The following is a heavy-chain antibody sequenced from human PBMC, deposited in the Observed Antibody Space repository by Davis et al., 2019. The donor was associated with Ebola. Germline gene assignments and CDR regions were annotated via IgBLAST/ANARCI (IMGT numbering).Heavy chain of an antibody. J-gene: IGHJ5*02. V-gene: IGHV1-46*01. CDR2: INPSGGST. D-gene: IGHD2-2*02. Sequence: ASVKVSCKASGYTFTSYYMHWVRQAPGQGLEWMGIINPSGGSTSYAQKFQGRVTMTRDTSTSTVYMELRSLRSEDTAVYYCARGTRPWEVVVVPTDIPNWFDPWGQGTLVTVSS. CDR3: ARGTRPWEVVVVPTDIPNWFDP. CDR1: GYTFTSYY.